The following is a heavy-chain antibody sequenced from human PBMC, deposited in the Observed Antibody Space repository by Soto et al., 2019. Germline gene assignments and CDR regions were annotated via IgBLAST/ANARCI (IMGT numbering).Heavy chain of an antibody. CDR3: ARLLADTFGELG. D-gene: IGHD3-16*01. V-gene: IGHV4-39*01. CDR2: IYYSGST. CDR1: GGSISSSSYY. Sequence: QLQLQESGPGLVKPSETLSLTCTVSGGSISSSSYYWGWIRQPPGKGLEWIGSIYYSGSTYYNPSLKSRVTISVDTTKNQFSLKLSSVTAADTAVYYCARLLADTFGELGWGQGTLVTVSS. J-gene: IGHJ4*02.